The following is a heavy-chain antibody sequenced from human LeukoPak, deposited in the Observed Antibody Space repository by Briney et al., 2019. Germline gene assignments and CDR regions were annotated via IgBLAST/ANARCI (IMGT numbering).Heavy chain of an antibody. V-gene: IGHV3-48*01. CDR3: AKDLGTYGGDSELGY. CDR1: GFTFSRYS. D-gene: IGHD4-23*01. Sequence: GGSLRLSCAASGFTFSRYSMNWVRQAPGKGLEWVSYITSGSTNIYYADSVKGRFTISRDNAKSSLYLQMNSLRAEDTAVYYCAKDLGTYGGDSELGYWGQGTLVTISS. J-gene: IGHJ4*02. CDR2: ITSGSTNI.